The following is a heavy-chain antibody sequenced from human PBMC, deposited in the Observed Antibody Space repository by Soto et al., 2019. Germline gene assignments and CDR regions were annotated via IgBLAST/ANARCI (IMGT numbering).Heavy chain of an antibody. D-gene: IGHD2-15*01. Sequence: EVQLLESGGGVVQPGGSLRLSCAASGFTFSSYAMSWVRQAPGKGLEWVSAISGSGGSTYYADSVKGRLTIARDNSKNTLYLQMNSLRAEDTAVYYCENEGISWGYCSGGSCIDLDYWGQGTLVTVSS. J-gene: IGHJ4*02. CDR1: GFTFSSYA. CDR2: ISGSGGST. V-gene: IGHV3-23*01. CDR3: ENEGISWGYCSGGSCIDLDY.